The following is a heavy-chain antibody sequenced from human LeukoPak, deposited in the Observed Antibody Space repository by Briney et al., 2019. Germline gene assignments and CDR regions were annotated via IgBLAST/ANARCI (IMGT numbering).Heavy chain of an antibody. Sequence: ASVKVSCKASGYTFTGYYMHWVRQAPGQGLEWMGRIIPILGIANYAQKFQGRVTITADKSTSTAYMELSSLRSEDTAVYYCARDYYDSSGYYSLDYWGQGTLVTVSS. CDR1: GYTFTGYY. V-gene: IGHV1-69*04. D-gene: IGHD3-22*01. J-gene: IGHJ4*02. CDR3: ARDYYDSSGYYSLDY. CDR2: IIPILGIA.